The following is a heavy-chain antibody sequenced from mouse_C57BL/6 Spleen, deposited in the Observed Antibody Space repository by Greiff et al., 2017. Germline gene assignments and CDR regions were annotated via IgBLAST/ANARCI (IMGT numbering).Heavy chain of an antibody. CDR3: ARRGGRGDFDY. CDR1: GYTFTSYW. CDR2: IDPSDSYT. D-gene: IGHD1-1*01. Sequence: QVQLQQPGAEFVMPGASVKLSCKASGYTFTSYWMHWVKQRPGQGLEWIGEIDPSDSYTNYNQKFKGKSTLTVDKTSSTTYMQLSSLTSEDSAVYYCARRGGRGDFDYWGQGTTLTVSS. J-gene: IGHJ2*01. V-gene: IGHV1-69*01.